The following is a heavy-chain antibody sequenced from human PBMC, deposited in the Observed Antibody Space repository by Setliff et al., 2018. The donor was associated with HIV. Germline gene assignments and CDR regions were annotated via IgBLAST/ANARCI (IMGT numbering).Heavy chain of an antibody. CDR2: IYYSGST. CDR3: ARVDCSGTSCYRDSYYYMDV. D-gene: IGHD2-2*01. V-gene: IGHV4-39*01. CDR1: GGSISIISYY. Sequence: TSETLSLTCTVSGGSISIISYYWGWIRQPPGEGLEYIGSIYYSGSTYYNPSLKSRVTISVDTSKNQFSLNLSSVTAADTAVYYCARVDCSGTSCYRDSYYYMDVWGKGTTVTVSS. J-gene: IGHJ6*03.